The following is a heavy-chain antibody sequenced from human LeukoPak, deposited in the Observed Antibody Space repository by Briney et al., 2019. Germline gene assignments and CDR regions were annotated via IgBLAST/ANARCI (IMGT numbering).Heavy chain of an antibody. CDR1: GFTFSSYG. CDR2: IWFDGTNK. V-gene: IGHV3-30*02. D-gene: IGHD6-13*01. CDR3: AKDPLLYSSSWPYYFDY. J-gene: IGHJ4*02. Sequence: GGSLRLSCATSGFTFSSYGMHWVRQAPGKGLEWVALIWFDGTNKYYADSVKGRFTISRDNAKNSLYLQMNSLRAEDTALYYCAKDPLLYSSSWPYYFDYWGQGTLVTVSS.